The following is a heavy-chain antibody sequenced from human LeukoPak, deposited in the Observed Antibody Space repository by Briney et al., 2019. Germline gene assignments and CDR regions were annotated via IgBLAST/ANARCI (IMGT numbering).Heavy chain of an antibody. CDR3: VKDSYDNTGYEYFQH. CDR2: ISGSGGST. D-gene: IGHD3-16*01. Sequence: GGSLRLSCAASGFTFSSYVMTWVRQAPGKGLEWVSAISGSGGSTYYADSVKGRFTISRDNSKNTLYLQMSSLRVEDTAVYYCVKDSYDNTGYEYFQHWGQGTLVTGSS. V-gene: IGHV3-23*01. CDR1: GFTFSSYV. J-gene: IGHJ1*01.